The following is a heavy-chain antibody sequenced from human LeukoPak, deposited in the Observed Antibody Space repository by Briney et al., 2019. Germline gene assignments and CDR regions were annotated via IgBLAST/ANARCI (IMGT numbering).Heavy chain of an antibody. CDR2: ISAYNGNT. J-gene: IGHJ4*02. Sequence: ASVKVSCKTSGYIFTPYDITWVRQAPGEGLEYMAWISAYNGNTKYAQTLQGRVTMTTDTSTRSAYMELRTLRSDDTAMYYCAREVGYNYDFWGQGTLVTVSS. V-gene: IGHV1-18*01. CDR3: AREVGYNYDF. CDR1: GYIFTPYD. D-gene: IGHD1-26*01.